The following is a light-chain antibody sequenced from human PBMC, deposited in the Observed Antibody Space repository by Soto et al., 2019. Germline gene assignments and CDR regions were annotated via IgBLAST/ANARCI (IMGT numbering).Light chain of an antibody. CDR3: QRTSDFT. CDR1: SSKW. J-gene: IGKJ3*01. V-gene: IGKV1-5*01. CDR2: DVS. Sequence: DIQMTQSPSTLAASVGDTVTMTCRSSSKWLAWYQKKPGKAPKLLIYDVSNLERGVPPRFSGSTSRAESPLTITGLQPDDLGTYYCQRTSDFTFGQGTKVDIK.